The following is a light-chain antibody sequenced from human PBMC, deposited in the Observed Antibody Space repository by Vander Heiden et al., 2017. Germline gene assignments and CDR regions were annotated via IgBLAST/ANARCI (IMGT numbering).Light chain of an antibody. V-gene: IGKV1-39*01. CDR3: QQSYSTPRLT. CDR2: AAS. Sequence: EIQMTQPPSSLSASVGDRVTITSRASQSISSYLNWYQQKPGKAPKLLIYAASSLQSGVPSRFSGSGSGTDFTLTISSLQPEDFATYYCQQSYSTPRLTFGGGTKVEIK. CDR1: QSISSY. J-gene: IGKJ4*01.